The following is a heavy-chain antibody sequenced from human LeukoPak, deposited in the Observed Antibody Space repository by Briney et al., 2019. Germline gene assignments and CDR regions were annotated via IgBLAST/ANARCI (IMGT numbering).Heavy chain of an antibody. Sequence: ASVKVSCKVSGYTLTELSMHWVRQAPGKGLEWMGGFDPEDGETIYAQKFQGRVTMTEDTSTDTAYMELSSVRSEDTAVYYCARHYYGSGTDYYFDYWGQGTLVTVSS. CDR2: FDPEDGET. J-gene: IGHJ4*02. CDR1: GYTLTELS. V-gene: IGHV1-24*01. D-gene: IGHD3-10*01. CDR3: ARHYYGSGTDYYFDY.